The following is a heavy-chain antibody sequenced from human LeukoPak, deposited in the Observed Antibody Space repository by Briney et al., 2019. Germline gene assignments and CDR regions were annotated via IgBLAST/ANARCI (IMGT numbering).Heavy chain of an antibody. D-gene: IGHD2-2*01. V-gene: IGHV1-8*01. CDR2: MNPNSGNT. Sequence: GASVKVSCKAPGYTFTSYDINWVRQATGQGLEWMGWMNPNSGNTGYAQKFQGRVTMTRNTSISTAYMELSSLRSEDTAVYYCARANIVVVPAAIRIWFDPWGQGTLVTVSS. CDR1: GYTFTSYD. J-gene: IGHJ5*02. CDR3: ARANIVVVPAAIRIWFDP.